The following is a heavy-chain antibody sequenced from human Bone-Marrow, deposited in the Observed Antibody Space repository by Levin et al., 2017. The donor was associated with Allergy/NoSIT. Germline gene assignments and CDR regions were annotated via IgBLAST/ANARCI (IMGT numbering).Heavy chain of an antibody. CDR1: GFTFSSYG. Sequence: GGSLRLSCAASGFTFSSYGMHWVRQAPGKGLEWVAVIWYDGSNKYYADSVKGRFTISRDNSKNTLYLQMNSLRAEDTAVYYCARVSDYGDYPYFDLWGRGTLVTVSS. V-gene: IGHV3-33*01. CDR3: ARVSDYGDYPYFDL. J-gene: IGHJ2*01. D-gene: IGHD4-17*01. CDR2: IWYDGSNK.